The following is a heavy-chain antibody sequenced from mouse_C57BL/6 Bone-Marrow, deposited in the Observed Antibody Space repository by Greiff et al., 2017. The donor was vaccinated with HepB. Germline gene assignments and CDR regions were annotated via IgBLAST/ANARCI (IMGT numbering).Heavy chain of an antibody. D-gene: IGHD2-3*01. Sequence: DVKLQESGPGLVKPSQSLSLTCSVTGYSITSGYYWNWIRQFPGNKLEWMGYISNDGSNNYNPSLKNRISITRDTSKNQFFLKLNSVTTEDTATYYCARERYEGYPWFAYWGQGTLLTVSA. CDR2: ISNDGSN. V-gene: IGHV3-6*01. CDR1: GYSITSGYY. J-gene: IGHJ3*01. CDR3: ARERYEGYPWFAY.